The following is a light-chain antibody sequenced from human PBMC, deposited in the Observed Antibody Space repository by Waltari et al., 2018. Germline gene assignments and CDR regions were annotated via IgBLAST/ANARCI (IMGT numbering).Light chain of an antibody. CDR1: DSDVGAYDF. V-gene: IGLV2-14*01. CDR2: EVS. Sequence: QSALTQPASVSGSPGQSITISCSGTDSDVGAYDFVSWYQQHPGKAPHLLLYEVSNRPSGISNRFSASKSGNTASLTISGLQAEDEGDYYYSSYTTSSAPGVFGTGTRVTVL. J-gene: IGLJ1*01. CDR3: SSYTTSSAPGV.